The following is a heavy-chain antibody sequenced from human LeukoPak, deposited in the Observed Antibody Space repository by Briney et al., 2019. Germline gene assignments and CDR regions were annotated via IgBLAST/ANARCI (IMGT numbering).Heavy chain of an antibody. Sequence: GGSLRLSCVASGFTFSSYWMSWVRQAPGKGLEWVATIRNDGSEKNYVDSVKGRFTISRDNAKNSLYLQMSGLRAEDTAVYFCATADWFSFDFWGQGTLVTVSS. D-gene: IGHD3-9*01. J-gene: IGHJ4*02. CDR2: IRNDGSEK. CDR3: ATADWFSFDF. V-gene: IGHV3-7*04. CDR1: GFTFSSYW.